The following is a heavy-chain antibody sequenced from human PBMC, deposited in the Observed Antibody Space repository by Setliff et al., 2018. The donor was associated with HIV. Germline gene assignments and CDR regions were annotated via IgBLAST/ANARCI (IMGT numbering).Heavy chain of an antibody. CDR1: GGSFSGYY. Sequence: SETLSLTCAVYGGSFSGYYWSWIRQPPGKGLEWIGEINHSGSTNYNPSLKSRVTISVDTSKNQFSLKLSSVTAADTAVYYCASRRGGLYWYFDLWGRGTLVTVS. CDR2: INHSGST. V-gene: IGHV4-34*01. CDR3: ASRRGGLYWYFDL. J-gene: IGHJ2*01. D-gene: IGHD3-16*01.